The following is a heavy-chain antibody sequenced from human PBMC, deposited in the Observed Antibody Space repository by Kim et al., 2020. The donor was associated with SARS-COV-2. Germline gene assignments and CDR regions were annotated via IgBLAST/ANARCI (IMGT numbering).Heavy chain of an antibody. D-gene: IGHD6-19*01. CDR1: GYTFTGYY. V-gene: IGHV1-2*02. CDR3: ARVFAFIGYSSGGHDY. Sequence: ASVKVSCKASGYTFTGYYMHWVRQAPGQGLEWMGWINPNSGGTNYAQKFQGRVTMTRDTSISTAYMELSRLRSDDTAVYYCARVFAFIGYSSGGHDYWGQGTLVTVSS. J-gene: IGHJ4*02. CDR2: INPNSGGT.